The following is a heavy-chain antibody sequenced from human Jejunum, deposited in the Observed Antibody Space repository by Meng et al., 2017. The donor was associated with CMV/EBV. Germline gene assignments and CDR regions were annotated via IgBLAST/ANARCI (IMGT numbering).Heavy chain of an antibody. V-gene: IGHV3-23*03. CDR1: GCTFSNYA. D-gene: IGHD3/OR15-3a*01. Sequence: GCTFSNYARTWVRQAPGKGLEWVSSIYSGSSSTYYADSVKGRFTTSRDNSEDTVHLQMNSLRVEDTAVYYCAKTPPFIYDFGAYFDFWGHGTLVTVSS. J-gene: IGHJ4*01. CDR3: AKTPPFIYDFGAYFDF. CDR2: IYSGSSST.